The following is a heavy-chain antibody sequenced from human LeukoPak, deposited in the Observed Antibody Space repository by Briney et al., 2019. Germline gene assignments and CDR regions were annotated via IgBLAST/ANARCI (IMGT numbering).Heavy chain of an antibody. CDR3: AKLGGGYYDSSGYYGNYDFDY. D-gene: IGHD3-22*01. V-gene: IGHV3-30*18. J-gene: IGHJ4*02. Sequence: PGGSLRLSCAASGFTFSSYGMQWVRQAPGKGLEWVAIISYDGSNTYYADSVKGRFTISRDNFKNTLYLQMNSLRAEDTAVYYCAKLGGGYYDSSGYYGNYDFDYWGQGTLVTVSS. CDR1: GFTFSSYG. CDR2: ISYDGSNT.